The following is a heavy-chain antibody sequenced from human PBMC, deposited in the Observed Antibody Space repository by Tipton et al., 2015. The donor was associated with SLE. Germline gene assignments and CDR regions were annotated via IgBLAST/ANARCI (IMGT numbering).Heavy chain of an antibody. CDR2: ISYDGSNK. Sequence: SLRLSCAASGFTFSSYAMHWVRQAPGKGLEWVAVISYDGSNKYYADSVKGRFTISRDNSKNTLYLQMGSLRAEDMAVYYCARGRAINYDFWSGYSSFDYWGQGTLVTVSS. D-gene: IGHD3-3*01. CDR3: ARGRAINYDFWSGYSSFDY. CDR1: GFTFSSYA. J-gene: IGHJ4*02. V-gene: IGHV3-30*14.